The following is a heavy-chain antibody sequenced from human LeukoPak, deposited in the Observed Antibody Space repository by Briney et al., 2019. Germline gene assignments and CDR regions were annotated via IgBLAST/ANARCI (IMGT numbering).Heavy chain of an antibody. V-gene: IGHV3-30*18. CDR3: AKDGSIAAAGTSWFDP. J-gene: IGHJ5*02. Sequence: PGRSLRLSCAASGFTFSSYGMHWVRQAPGKGLEWVAVISYDGSNKYYADSVKGRFTISRDNSKKTLYLQMNSLGAEDTAVYYCAKDGSIAAAGTSWFDPWGQGTLVTVSS. CDR2: ISYDGSNK. D-gene: IGHD6-13*01. CDR1: GFTFSSYG.